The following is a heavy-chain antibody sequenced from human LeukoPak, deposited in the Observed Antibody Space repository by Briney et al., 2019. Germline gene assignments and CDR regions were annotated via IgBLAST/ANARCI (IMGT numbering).Heavy chain of an antibody. CDR3: ARVFCSGGSCYPRDYYGMDV. D-gene: IGHD2-15*01. J-gene: IGHJ6*02. CDR1: GGTFSSYA. V-gene: IGHV1-69*13. Sequence: ASVKVSCKASGGTFSSYAISWVRQAPGQGLEWMGGTIPIFGTANYAQKFQGRVTITADESTSTAYMELSSLRSEDTAVYYCARVFCSGGSCYPRDYYGMDVWGQGTTVTVSS. CDR2: TIPIFGTA.